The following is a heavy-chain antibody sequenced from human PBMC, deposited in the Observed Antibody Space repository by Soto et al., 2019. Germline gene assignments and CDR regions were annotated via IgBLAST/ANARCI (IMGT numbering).Heavy chain of an antibody. D-gene: IGHD3-10*01. V-gene: IGHV1-69*01. Sequence: QVQLVQSGAEVKKPGSSVKVSCKASGGTFSSYAISWVRQAPGQGLEWMGGINPIFGTANYAQKLQGRVTITADECTSTEYMELSSQRTEDRAVYYCVRINGSNNRGYALDIWCQGTMVTASS. J-gene: IGHJ3*02. CDR2: INPIFGTA. CDR1: GGTFSSYA. CDR3: VRINGSNNRGYALDI.